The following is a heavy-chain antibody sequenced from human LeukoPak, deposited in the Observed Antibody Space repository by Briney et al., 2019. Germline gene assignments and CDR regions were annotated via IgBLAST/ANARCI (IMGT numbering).Heavy chain of an antibody. D-gene: IGHD3-10*01. V-gene: IGHV4-4*07. CDR1: GGSISSYY. Sequence: SETLSPTCTVSGGSISSYYWSWIRQPAGKGLEWIGRIYTSGSTNYNPSLKSRVTMSVDTSKNQFSLKLSSVTAADTAVYYCARGRNYYGSGRPTSDAFDIWGQGTMVTVSS. J-gene: IGHJ3*02. CDR2: IYTSGST. CDR3: ARGRNYYGSGRPTSDAFDI.